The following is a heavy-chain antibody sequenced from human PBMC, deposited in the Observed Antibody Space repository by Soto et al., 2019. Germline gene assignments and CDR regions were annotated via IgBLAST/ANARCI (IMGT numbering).Heavy chain of an antibody. Sequence: GASVKVSCKVSGYTRTELSMHWVLQSPGKWLEWMGGFDPEDGETIYAQKFQGRATMTEDTSTDTAYMELSSLRSEDTAVYYCATEGAMIVLWGQGTLVTVSS. CDR2: FDPEDGET. V-gene: IGHV1-24*01. CDR1: GYTRTELS. J-gene: IGHJ4*02. CDR3: ATEGAMIVL. D-gene: IGHD3-22*01.